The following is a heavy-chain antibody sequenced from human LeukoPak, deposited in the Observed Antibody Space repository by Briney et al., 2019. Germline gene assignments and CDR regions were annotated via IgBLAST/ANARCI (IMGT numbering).Heavy chain of an antibody. CDR1: GFIVSSNY. Sequence: GGSLRLSCAASGFIVSSNYMSWVRQAPGKGLEWVSVIYNGGITYADSVKGRFTISRDSSENTVYLQMNSLRAEDTAVNYCARDLGYSSDYWGQGTLVTVSS. V-gene: IGHV3-66*01. CDR3: ARDLGYSSDY. D-gene: IGHD6-13*01. CDR2: IYNGGIT. J-gene: IGHJ4*02.